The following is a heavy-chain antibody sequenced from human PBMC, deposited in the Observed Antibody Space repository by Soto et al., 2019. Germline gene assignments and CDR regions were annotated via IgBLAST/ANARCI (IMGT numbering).Heavy chain of an antibody. CDR2: ISGSGGST. V-gene: IGHV3-23*01. CDR1: GVTFGSYA. D-gene: IGHD3-3*01. J-gene: IGHJ3*02. Sequence: GGSLGLSCAASGVTFGSYALSWVRQAPGKGLEWVSAISGSGGSTYYADSVKGRFTISRDNSKNTLYLQMNSLRAEDTAVYYCAKDSTYYDFWSGPDAFDIWGQGTMVTVS. CDR3: AKDSTYYDFWSGPDAFDI.